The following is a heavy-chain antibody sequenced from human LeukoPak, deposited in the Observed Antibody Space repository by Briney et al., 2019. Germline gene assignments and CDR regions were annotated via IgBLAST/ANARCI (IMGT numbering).Heavy chain of an antibody. CDR1: GFTFSSYS. CDR3: ARRSNYCGGGSCSFDI. V-gene: IGHV3-21*04. J-gene: IGHJ3*02. D-gene: IGHD2-15*01. CDR2: ISSSSSYI. Sequence: GGSLRLSCAASGFTFSSYSMNWVRQAPGKGLEWVSSISSSSSYIYYADSVKGRFTISRDNSKNTLYLQIFSLRAEDTAVYYCARRSNYCGGGSCSFDIWGQGTMVTVSS.